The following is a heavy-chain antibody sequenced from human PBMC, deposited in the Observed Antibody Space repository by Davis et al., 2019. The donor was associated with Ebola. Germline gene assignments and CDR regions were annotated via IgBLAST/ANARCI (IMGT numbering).Heavy chain of an antibody. J-gene: IGHJ4*02. CDR1: GGSISSGDYY. V-gene: IGHV4-61*08. CDR3: ARLPSEVAGLDY. D-gene: IGHD6-19*01. CDR2: IYYSGST. Sequence: SETLSLTCTVSGGSISSGDYYWSWIRQPPGKGLEWIGYIYYSGSTNYNPSLKSRVTISVDTSKNQFSLKLSSVTAADTAVYYCARLPSEVAGLDYWGQGTLVTVSS.